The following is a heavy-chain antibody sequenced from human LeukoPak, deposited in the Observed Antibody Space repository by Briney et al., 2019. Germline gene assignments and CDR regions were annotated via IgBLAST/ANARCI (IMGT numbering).Heavy chain of an antibody. J-gene: IGHJ6*02. CDR1: GGSFSGYY. Sequence: PSETLSLTCAVYGGSFSGYYWSWIRQPPGKGLEWIGEINHSGSTNYNPSLKSRVTISVDTSKNQFSLKLSSVTAADTAVYYCVSLSSSSYDSSGYYYYYGMDVWGQGTTVTVSS. CDR3: VSLSSSSYDSSGYYYYYGMDV. D-gene: IGHD3-22*01. CDR2: INHSGST. V-gene: IGHV4-34*01.